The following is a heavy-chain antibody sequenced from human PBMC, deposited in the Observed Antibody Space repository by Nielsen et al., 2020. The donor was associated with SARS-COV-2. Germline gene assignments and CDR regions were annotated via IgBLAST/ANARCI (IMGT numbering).Heavy chain of an antibody. J-gene: IGHJ6*02. CDR3: TRDFKYYDTLTGYYRHYYYGMDV. CDR2: IKGDGGEK. V-gene: IGHV3-7*03. Sequence: GESLKISCEASGFSFSDYWMNWVRQAPGNGLEWVADIKGDGGEKFYLDSVKGRFTISRDNAKNSMFLQMNSLRAEDTAVYYCTRDFKYYDTLTGYYRHYYYGMDVWGQGTTVTVSS. CDR1: GFSFSDYW. D-gene: IGHD3-9*01.